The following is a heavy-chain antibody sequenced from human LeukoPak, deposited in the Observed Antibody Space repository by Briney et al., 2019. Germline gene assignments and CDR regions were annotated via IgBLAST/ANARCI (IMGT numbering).Heavy chain of an antibody. V-gene: IGHV4-59*01. J-gene: IGHJ4*02. D-gene: IGHD5-12*01. CDR2: IHYSEST. CDR3: ARSGGYSGYDVDY. Sequence: SETLSLTCSVSGDSISSYSWSWIRQPPGKGLEWIGYIHYSESTTYNPSLKSRVTISADPSKHQLSLSLSSVTAADTAVYYCARSGGYSGYDVDYWGQGTLVTVSS. CDR1: GDSISSYS.